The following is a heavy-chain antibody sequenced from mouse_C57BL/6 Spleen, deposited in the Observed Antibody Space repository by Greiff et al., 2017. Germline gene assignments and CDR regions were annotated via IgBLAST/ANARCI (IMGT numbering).Heavy chain of an antibody. D-gene: IGHD1-1*02. CDR3: ARVAAGGWMDD. Sequence: VQLQQSGPELVRPGASVKISCKAPGYTFTSHWMQWVRQRPGQGLEWIGEIFPGSGSTYYNEKFKGKATLTVEPSTSTSYMQLSSLTYEEASVYFCARVAAGGWMDDWGQGTSVTASS. J-gene: IGHJ4*01. CDR2: IFPGSGST. V-gene: IGHV1-56*01. CDR1: GYTFTSHW.